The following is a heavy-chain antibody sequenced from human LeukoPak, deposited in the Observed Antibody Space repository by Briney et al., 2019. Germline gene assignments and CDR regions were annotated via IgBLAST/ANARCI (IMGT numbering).Heavy chain of an antibody. CDR1: GFPFSSYS. D-gene: IGHD2-21*02. J-gene: IGHJ3*02. CDR3: ARGRTDIVVVTTTGAFDI. CDR2: ISSSSSYI. V-gene: IGHV3-21*01. Sequence: PGGSLRLSCAASGFPFSSYSMNWVRQAPGKGLEWVPSISSSSSYIYYADSVKGRFTISRDNAKNSLYLQMSSLRAEDTAMYYCARGRTDIVVVTTTGAFDIWGQGTMVTVSS.